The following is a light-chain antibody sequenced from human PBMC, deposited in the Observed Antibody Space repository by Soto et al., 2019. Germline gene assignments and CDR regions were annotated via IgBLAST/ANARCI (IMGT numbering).Light chain of an antibody. CDR1: QSISTY. CDR2: GAS. J-gene: IGKJ2*01. Sequence: EIQLAQAPSSLSSSVGDRVTITCRASQSISTYLNWYQQKPGKAPNVLIYGASSLEKGVPSRFSGSGSGTDSTLTVSSRQLEDLETYDCQQSFSSPYPFGQGTKVEIK. CDR3: QQSFSSPYP. V-gene: IGKV1-39*01.